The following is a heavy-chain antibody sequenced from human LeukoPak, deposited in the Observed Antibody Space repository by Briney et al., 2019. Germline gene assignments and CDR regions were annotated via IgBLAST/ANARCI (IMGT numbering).Heavy chain of an antibody. CDR2: VYYSGST. D-gene: IGHD2-8*01. V-gene: IGHV4-39*01. CDR3: ARASFNVVFGNWFDP. J-gene: IGHJ5*02. CDR1: SGSIGSSSNY. Sequence: SETLSLTCTVSSGSIGSSSNYWGWIRQAPGKGLEWIGNVYYSGSTFCNPSLKSRVTISVDTSKNQFPLKLRSVTAADTAIYYCARASFNVVFGNWFDPWGQGTLVTVSS.